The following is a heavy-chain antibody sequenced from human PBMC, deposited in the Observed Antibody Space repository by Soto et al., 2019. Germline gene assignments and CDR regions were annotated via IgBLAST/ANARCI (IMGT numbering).Heavy chain of an antibody. CDR2: IYPGDSDT. J-gene: IGHJ4*02. V-gene: IGHV5-51*01. D-gene: IGHD6-19*01. Sequence: GESLKIPCKGSGYSFTSYWIGWVRQMPGKGLEWMGIIYPGDSDTRYSPSFQGQVTISADKSNSTAYLQWSSLKASDTAMYYCARPPQVSSGWYDYWGQGTLVTVSS. CDR1: GYSFTSYW. CDR3: ARPPQVSSGWYDY.